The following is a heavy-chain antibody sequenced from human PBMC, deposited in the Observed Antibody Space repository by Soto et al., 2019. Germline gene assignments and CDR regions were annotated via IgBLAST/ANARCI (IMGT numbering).Heavy chain of an antibody. CDR2: ISSSGGSL. V-gene: IGHV3-23*01. J-gene: IGHJ6*03. CDR1: EYTFSNSA. CDR3: AKAARYSNSKGYSYYYMDV. Sequence: GGSLRLSCAASEYTFSNSAMNWVRQAPEKGLEWVSSISSSGGSLYYADSVKGRFTISRDNSKNTLYLQMDSLRAEDTAVYFCAKAARYSNSKGYSYYYMDVWGKGTTVTVSS. D-gene: IGHD4-4*01.